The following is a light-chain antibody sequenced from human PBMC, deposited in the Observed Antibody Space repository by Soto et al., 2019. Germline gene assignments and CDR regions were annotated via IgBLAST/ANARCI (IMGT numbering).Light chain of an antibody. J-gene: IGKJ2*01. V-gene: IGKV3-15*01. CDR3: QQYNNWPPIYT. Sequence: EIVMTQSPATLSVSPGERATLSCRASPSVSSNLAWYQQKPGQAPRLLIYGAPTRATGIPARFSGSGSGTELTLTISSLQSEDFAVYYCQQYNNWPPIYTFGQGTKLEIK. CDR2: GAP. CDR1: PSVSSN.